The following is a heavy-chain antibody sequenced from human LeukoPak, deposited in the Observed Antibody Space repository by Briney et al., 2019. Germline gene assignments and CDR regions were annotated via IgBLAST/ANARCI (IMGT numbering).Heavy chain of an antibody. CDR1: GGSFSGYY. V-gene: IGHV4-34*01. D-gene: IGHD3-3*01. Sequence: PAEPLSLTCAVYGGSFSGYYWSWIRQPPGKGLEWIGEINHSGSTNYNPSLKSRVTISVDTSKNQFSLKLSSVTAADTAVYYCARLTIFGVVIMRTYFDYWGQGTLVTVSS. CDR3: ARLTIFGVVIMRTYFDY. CDR2: INHSGST. J-gene: IGHJ4*02.